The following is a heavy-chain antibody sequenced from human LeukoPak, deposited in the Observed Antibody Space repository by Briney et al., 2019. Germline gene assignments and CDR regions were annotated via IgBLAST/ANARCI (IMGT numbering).Heavy chain of an antibody. CDR2: MNPNSGNT. Sequence: ASVKVSCKASGYTFTSYDINWVQQATGQGLEWMGWMNPNSGNTGYAQKFQGRVTMTRNTSISTAYMELSSLRSEDTAVYYCARGQVYSSSWGDYYYGMDVWGQGTTVTVSS. CDR1: GYTFTSYD. J-gene: IGHJ6*02. V-gene: IGHV1-8*01. D-gene: IGHD6-13*01. CDR3: ARGQVYSSSWGDYYYGMDV.